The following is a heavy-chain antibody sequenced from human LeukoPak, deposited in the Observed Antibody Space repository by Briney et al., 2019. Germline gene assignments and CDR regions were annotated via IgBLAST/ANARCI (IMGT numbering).Heavy chain of an antibody. V-gene: IGHV4-39*07. CDR2: IYYSGST. D-gene: IGHD6-13*01. CDR3: ARWFIAAAGNRFDP. J-gene: IGHJ5*02. CDR1: GRSISSSSYY. Sequence: SETLTLTCTVSGRSISSSSYYWGWIRQPPGKGLEWIGSIYYSGSTYYNPSLKSRVTISVDTSKNQFSLKLSSVTAADTAVYYCARWFIAAAGNRFDPWGQGTLVTVSS.